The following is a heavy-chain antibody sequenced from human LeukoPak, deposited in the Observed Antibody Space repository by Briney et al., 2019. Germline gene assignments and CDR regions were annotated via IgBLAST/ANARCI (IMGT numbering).Heavy chain of an antibody. CDR1: GYTLTELS. Sequence: ASVKVSCKVSGYTLTELSMHWVRQAPGKGLEWMGGFDPEDGETIYAQKFQGRVTMTEDTSTDTAYMELSSLRSEDTAVYYCATEAFGQWLLLRWGQGTLVTVSS. V-gene: IGHV1-24*01. CDR3: ATEAFGQWLLLR. J-gene: IGHJ4*02. D-gene: IGHD3-22*01. CDR2: FDPEDGET.